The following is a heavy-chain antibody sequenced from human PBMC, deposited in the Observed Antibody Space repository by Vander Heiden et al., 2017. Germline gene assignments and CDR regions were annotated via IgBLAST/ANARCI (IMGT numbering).Heavy chain of an antibody. J-gene: IGHJ4*02. CDR1: GFSFDDYA. CDR3: AKDRIRRYFDWSFDY. CDR2: ISWNSGSI. D-gene: IGHD3-9*01. V-gene: IGHV3-9*01. Sequence: EVQLVESGGGLVQPGRSLRLSCAASGFSFDDYAMHWVRQAPGKGLEWVSGISWNSGSIGYADSVKGRFTISRDNTKNSLYLQMNSLRAEDTALYYCAKDRIRRYFDWSFDYWGQGALVIVSS.